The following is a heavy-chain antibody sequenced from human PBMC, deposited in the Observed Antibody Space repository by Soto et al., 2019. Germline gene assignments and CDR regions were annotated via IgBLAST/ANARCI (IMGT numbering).Heavy chain of an antibody. CDR3: ARVEYCSGGSCYSYWYFDL. CDR2: INSDGSST. Sequence: EVQLVESGGGLVQPGGSLRLSCAASGFTFSSYWMHWVRQAPGKGLVWVSRINSDGSSTSYADSVKGRFTISRDNAKNTLYLQTNSLIAEDTAVYYCARVEYCSGGSCYSYWYFDLWGRGTLVTVSS. CDR1: GFTFSSYW. D-gene: IGHD2-15*01. J-gene: IGHJ2*01. V-gene: IGHV3-74*01.